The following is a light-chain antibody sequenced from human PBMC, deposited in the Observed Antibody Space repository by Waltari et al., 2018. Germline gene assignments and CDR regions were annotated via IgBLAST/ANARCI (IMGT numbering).Light chain of an antibody. V-gene: IGLV3-21*01. CDR1: DLGSKT. J-gene: IGLJ1*01. CDR3: LSYASNYNYV. CDR2: YDS. Sequence: SYVLTQPPSVSVSPGKTARITCGGEDLGSKTGHWYQQGPGQAPVPVISYDSDRPSGIPERFSGSKSGNTASLTVSGLQAADEADYYCLSYASNYNYVFGTGTTLTLL.